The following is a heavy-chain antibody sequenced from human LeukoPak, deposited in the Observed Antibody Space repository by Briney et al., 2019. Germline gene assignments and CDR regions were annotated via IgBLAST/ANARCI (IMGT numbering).Heavy chain of an antibody. J-gene: IGHJ6*02. Sequence: GASVKVSCKASGGTFSSYAISWVRQAPGQGLEWMGRIIPILGIANYAQKFRGRVTITADKSASTAYMELSSLRSEDTAVYYCARDYDYVWGSYRQPPGYGMDVWGQGTTVTVSS. D-gene: IGHD3-16*02. V-gene: IGHV1-69*04. CDR3: ARDYDYVWGSYRQPPGYGMDV. CDR2: IIPILGIA. CDR1: GGTFSSYA.